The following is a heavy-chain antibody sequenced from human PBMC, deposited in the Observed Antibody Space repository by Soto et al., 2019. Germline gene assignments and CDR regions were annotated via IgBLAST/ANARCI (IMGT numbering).Heavy chain of an antibody. D-gene: IGHD3-16*01. CDR1: GASTSSSSFY. CDR3: ARHQGGYFDY. Sequence: PSETLSLTCSVSGASTSSSSFYWGWIRQPPGKGLEWIGSFYYRGNPYYNPSLRDRLAISGDTSKNQISLTLTSVTAADTAVYYCARHQGGYFDYWGQGTLVT. V-gene: IGHV4-39*01. CDR2: FYYRGNP. J-gene: IGHJ4*02.